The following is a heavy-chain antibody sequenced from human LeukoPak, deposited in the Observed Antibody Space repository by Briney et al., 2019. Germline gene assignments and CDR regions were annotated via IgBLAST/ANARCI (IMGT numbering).Heavy chain of an antibody. J-gene: IGHJ5*02. D-gene: IGHD3-10*01. CDR1: GGSISSYY. CDR2: IYYSGST. Sequence: PSETLSLTCTVSGGSISSYYWSWIRQPPGKGLEWIGYIYYSGSTNYNPSLKSRVTISVDTSKNQFSLKLSSVTAADTAVYYCARDGGDLTMVRGVIITRWFDPWGQGTLVTVSS. V-gene: IGHV4-59*01. CDR3: ARDGGDLTMVRGVIITRWFDP.